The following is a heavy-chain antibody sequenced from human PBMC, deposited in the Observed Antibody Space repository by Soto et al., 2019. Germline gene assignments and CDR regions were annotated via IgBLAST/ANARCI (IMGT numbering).Heavy chain of an antibody. CDR3: ARGSRVATIISNFDY. D-gene: IGHD5-12*01. Sequence: SETLSLTCAVYGGSFSCYYWRWIRQPPGKGLEWIGEINHSGSTNYNPSLKSRVTISVDTSKNQFSLKLSSVTAADTAVYYCARGSRVATIISNFDYWGQGTLVTVSS. V-gene: IGHV4-34*01. CDR1: GGSFSCYY. CDR2: INHSGST. J-gene: IGHJ4*02.